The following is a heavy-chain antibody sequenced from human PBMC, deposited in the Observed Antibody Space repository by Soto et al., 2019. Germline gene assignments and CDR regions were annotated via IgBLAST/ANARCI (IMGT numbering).Heavy chain of an antibody. Sequence: QVQLQESGPGLVKPSDTLSLTCTVSGGSISSYYWSWIRQPAGKGLEWIGRIYTSGSTNYNPSLKSRVTMSVDTSKNQFSLKLSSVTAADTAVYYCARDFLPYSSGWSTWAFDIWGQGTMVTVSS. V-gene: IGHV4-4*07. D-gene: IGHD6-19*01. CDR1: GGSISSYY. J-gene: IGHJ3*02. CDR2: IYTSGST. CDR3: ARDFLPYSSGWSTWAFDI.